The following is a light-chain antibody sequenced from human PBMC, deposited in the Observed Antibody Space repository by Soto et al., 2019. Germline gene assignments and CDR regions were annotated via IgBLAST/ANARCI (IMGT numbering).Light chain of an antibody. CDR1: QSISVW. V-gene: IGKV1-5*03. CDR2: KSS. CDR3: QQYNNRWT. J-gene: IGKJ1*01. Sequence: DIQMTQSPSTLSASVGDRVTITCRASQSISVWLAWFQQKPGNAPKLLIYKSSTLESGVPSRFSGSGSGTEFTLTISSLQPDDSATYYCQQYNNRWTLGQGTKVEI.